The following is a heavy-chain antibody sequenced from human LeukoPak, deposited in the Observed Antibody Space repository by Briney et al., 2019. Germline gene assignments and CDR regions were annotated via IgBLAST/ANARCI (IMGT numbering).Heavy chain of an antibody. Sequence: PSETLSLTCSVSGYSISSGYYWGWIRQPPGKGLEWIGNIYHSGSTYYNPSLKSRVTISVDTSKNQFSLKLSSVTAADTAVYYCARADYYGSGSYSDYWGQGTVVTVSS. CDR3: ARADYYGSGSYSDY. D-gene: IGHD3-10*01. CDR1: GYSISSGYY. V-gene: IGHV4-38-2*02. J-gene: IGHJ4*02. CDR2: IYHSGST.